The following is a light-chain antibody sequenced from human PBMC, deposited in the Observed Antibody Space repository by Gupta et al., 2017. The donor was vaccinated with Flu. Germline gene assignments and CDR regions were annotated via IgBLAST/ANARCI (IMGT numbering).Light chain of an antibody. CDR2: QDS. CDR3: QAWDSSTDVV. CDR1: KLGDKY. Sequence: PGKTARITCSGDKLGDKYACWYQQKPGQSPLLVIYQDSKRPSGIPERFSGSNSGNTATLTISGTQAMDEADYYCQAWDSSTDVVFGGGTKLTVL. J-gene: IGLJ2*01. V-gene: IGLV3-1*01.